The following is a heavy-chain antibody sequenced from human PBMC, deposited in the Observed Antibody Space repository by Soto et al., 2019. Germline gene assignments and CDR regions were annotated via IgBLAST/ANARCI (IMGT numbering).Heavy chain of an antibody. Sequence: QVHLVQSGAEVKKPGSSVKVSCRASGGTFNTYGFNWVRQAPGQGLEWMGGIIPLFGTTTYAQNFQGRVTITADQSTTTGYMEMSGLTSEDTAVYFCARGGELSGWMPFDSWCQVTLVTVSS. J-gene: IGHJ4*02. V-gene: IGHV1-69*01. D-gene: IGHD3-10*01. CDR3: ARGGELSGWMPFDS. CDR1: GGTFNTYG. CDR2: IIPLFGTT.